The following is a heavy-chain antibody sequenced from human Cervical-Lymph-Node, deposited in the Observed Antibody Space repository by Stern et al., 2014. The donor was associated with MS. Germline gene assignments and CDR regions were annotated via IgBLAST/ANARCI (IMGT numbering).Heavy chain of an antibody. D-gene: IGHD6-13*01. CDR3: VREEAAASFDY. Sequence: EVQLEESGGGLVHPGGSLRLSCAASGFTFSDHYMDWVRQAPGKGLEWVGRTRNKANSHTTEYAASVQGRFIISRDDLKNSLYLQMNSLRTEDTALYYCVREEAAASFDYWGQGALVIVSS. CDR2: TRNKANSHTT. J-gene: IGHJ4*02. V-gene: IGHV3-72*01. CDR1: GFTFSDHY.